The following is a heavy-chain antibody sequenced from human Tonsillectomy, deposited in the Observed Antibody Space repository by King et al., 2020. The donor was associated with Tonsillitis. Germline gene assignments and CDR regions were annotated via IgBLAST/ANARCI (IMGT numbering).Heavy chain of an antibody. CDR3: AREFGRRGVVPAAISYYYYGMDV. Sequence: VQLVESGGGLVKPGGSLRLSCAASGFTFSDYYMSWIRQAPGKGLEWVSYISSSGSTIYYADSVKGRFTISRDNAKNSLYLQMNSLRAEDTAVYYGAREFGRRGVVPAAISYYYYGMDVWGQGTTVTVSS. CDR2: ISSSGSTI. J-gene: IGHJ6*02. V-gene: IGHV3-11*01. D-gene: IGHD2-2*01. CDR1: GFTFSDYY.